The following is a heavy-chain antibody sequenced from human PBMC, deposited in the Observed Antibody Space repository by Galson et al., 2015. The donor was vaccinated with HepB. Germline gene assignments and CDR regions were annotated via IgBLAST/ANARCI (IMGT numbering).Heavy chain of an antibody. V-gene: IGHV4-59*01. J-gene: IGHJ3*02. CDR1: GGSISSYY. Sequence: SETLSLTCTVSGGSISSYYWSWIRQPPGKGLEWIGYIYYSGSTNYSPSLKSRVTISVDTSKNQFSLKLSSVTAADTAVYYCARDSRRYDFWSGYYPIDAFDIWGQGTMVTVSS. CDR3: ARDSRRYDFWSGYYPIDAFDI. CDR2: IYYSGST. D-gene: IGHD3-3*01.